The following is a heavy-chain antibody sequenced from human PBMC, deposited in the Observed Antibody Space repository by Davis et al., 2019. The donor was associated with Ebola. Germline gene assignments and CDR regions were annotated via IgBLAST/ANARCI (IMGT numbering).Heavy chain of an antibody. J-gene: IGHJ4*02. D-gene: IGHD1-26*01. Sequence: GESLKISCAASGFTFRNYWMNWLRQVPGKGLEWVATIKQDGSEKYYVESVKGRFTVSRDNAKNSMSLQMNTLRAEDTAIYYCARGTSLPGTDYWCQGTQVTVSS. CDR1: GFTFRNYW. V-gene: IGHV3-7*01. CDR3: ARGTSLPGTDY. CDR2: IKQDGSEK.